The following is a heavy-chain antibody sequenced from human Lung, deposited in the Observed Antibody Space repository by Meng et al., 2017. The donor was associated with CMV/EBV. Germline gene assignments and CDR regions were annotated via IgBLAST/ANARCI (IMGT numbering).Heavy chain of an antibody. J-gene: IGHJ4*02. CDR3: AKDLVDYYFDS. D-gene: IGHD5-12*01. CDR1: GFTFNTYG. V-gene: IGHV3-30*02. CDR2: IRSDGHQT. Sequence: GGSLGLXCIASGFTFNTYGMHWVRQAPGKGLEWVAFIRSDGHQTYYADSVKGRFAVSRDNSKNTLYLRMTSLRAGDTAVYFCAKDLVDYYFDSWGQGTVVTVSS.